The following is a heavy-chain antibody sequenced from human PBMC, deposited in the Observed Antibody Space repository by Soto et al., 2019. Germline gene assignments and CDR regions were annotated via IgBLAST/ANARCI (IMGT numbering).Heavy chain of an antibody. CDR2: IYYSGST. Sequence: SETLSLTCTVSGGSISSGGYYWSWIRQNPGKGLEWIGYIYYSGSTYYNPSLKSRVTISVDTSKNQFSLKLSSVTAADTAVYYCASSPIYGDYGGVDYWGQGTLVTVSS. D-gene: IGHD4-17*01. CDR3: ASSPIYGDYGGVDY. J-gene: IGHJ4*02. CDR1: GGSISSGGYY. V-gene: IGHV4-31*03.